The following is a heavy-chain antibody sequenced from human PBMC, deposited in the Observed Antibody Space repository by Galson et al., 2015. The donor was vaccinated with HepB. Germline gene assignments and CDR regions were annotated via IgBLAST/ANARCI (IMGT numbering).Heavy chain of an antibody. J-gene: IGHJ4*02. CDR3: ARESGGGWPYCYGF. V-gene: IGHV3-30-3*01. CDR1: GFTFSTFT. Sequence: SLRLSCAASGFTFSTFTMHWVRQAPGKGLEWVAVISFNGNTEYYADSVKGRFTVSRDNSKSTLYLQMNSLRPEDTAVYYCARESGGGWPYCYGFWGQGTLVTVSS. CDR2: ISFNGNTE. D-gene: IGHD6-19*01.